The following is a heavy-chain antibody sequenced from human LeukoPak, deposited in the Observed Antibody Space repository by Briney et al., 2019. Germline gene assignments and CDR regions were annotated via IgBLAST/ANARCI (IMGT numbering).Heavy chain of an antibody. D-gene: IGHD4-17*01. CDR1: GGSISSSSYY. CDR2: IYYSGST. V-gene: IGHV4-39*01. Sequence: SETLSLTGTVSGGSISSSSYYWGWIRQPPGKGLEWIGSIYYSGSTYYNPSLKSRVTISVDTSKNQFSLKLSSVTAADTAVYYCARRTYIYGDYAPGSVYWGQGTLVTVSS. J-gene: IGHJ4*02. CDR3: ARRTYIYGDYAPGSVY.